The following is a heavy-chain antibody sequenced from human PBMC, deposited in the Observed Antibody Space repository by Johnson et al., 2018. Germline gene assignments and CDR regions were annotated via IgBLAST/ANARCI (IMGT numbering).Heavy chain of an antibody. V-gene: IGHV1-69*12. D-gene: IGHD3-16*02. J-gene: IGHJ1*01. CDR2: LIPKFDTA. Sequence: QVQLVESGAEVKKXGSSVKVXCKATGGTFKSYAITWLRQAPGQGLEWLGGLIPKFDTANYAQEFQDRVTITADESTGTAYMELSSLRSEDTAVYYCARGLSYKTDWGQGTLVTVSS. CDR3: ARGLSYKTD. CDR1: GGTFKSYA.